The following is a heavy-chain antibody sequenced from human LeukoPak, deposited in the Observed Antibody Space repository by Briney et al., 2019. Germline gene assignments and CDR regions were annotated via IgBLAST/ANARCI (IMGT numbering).Heavy chain of an antibody. CDR3: ARAVVVAAECDY. CDR1: GGSISSGSYY. J-gene: IGHJ4*02. V-gene: IGHV4-61*02. D-gene: IGHD2-15*01. Sequence: PSQTLSLTCTVSGGSISSGSYYWSWIRQPAGKGLEWIGRIYTSGSTNYNPSLKSRVTISVDTSKNQFSLKLSSVTAADTAVYYCARAVVVAAECDYWGQGTLVTVSS. CDR2: IYTSGST.